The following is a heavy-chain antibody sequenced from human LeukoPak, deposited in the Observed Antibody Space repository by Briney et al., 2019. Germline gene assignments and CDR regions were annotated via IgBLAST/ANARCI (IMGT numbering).Heavy chain of an antibody. J-gene: IGHJ3*02. V-gene: IGHV3-30*03. CDR2: VSYDGSNK. Sequence: PGGSLRLSCVASGFTFSSYGMHWVRQAPGKGLGWVAAVSYDGSNKYYVDSVKGRFTISRDNSKNTLYLQMSSLRDEDTAVYYCARARHGGFADDAFDIWGQGTMVTVSS. CDR1: GFTFSSYG. D-gene: IGHD4-23*01. CDR3: ARARHGGFADDAFDI.